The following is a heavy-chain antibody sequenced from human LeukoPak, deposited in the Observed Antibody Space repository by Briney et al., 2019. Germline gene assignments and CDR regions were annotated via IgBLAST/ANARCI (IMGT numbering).Heavy chain of an antibody. V-gene: IGHV3-23*01. J-gene: IGHJ4*02. D-gene: IGHD2-21*01. CDR3: SKDVGVRCGSSYFDY. Sequence: GGSLRLSCAASGFTFSSYAMSWVRQAPGKGLEWVSAISGSGGSTYYADSVKGRFTISRDNSKNTLYLQMNNLRAEDTAVYYLSKDVGVRCGSSYFDYWGQGTLVTVSS. CDR1: GFTFSSYA. CDR2: ISGSGGST.